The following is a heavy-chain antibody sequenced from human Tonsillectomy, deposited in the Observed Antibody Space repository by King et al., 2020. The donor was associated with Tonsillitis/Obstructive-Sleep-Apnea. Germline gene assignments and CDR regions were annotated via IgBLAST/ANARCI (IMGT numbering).Heavy chain of an antibody. D-gene: IGHD2-8*02. CDR1: GGSVSSRSSY. CDR2: VYYSGST. CDR3: PRHGYCTGGACYRGGFDI. J-gene: IGHJ3*02. V-gene: IGHV4-39*01. Sequence: QLQESGPGLLKPSETLSLTCTVSGGSVSSRSSYWGWIRQPPGKGLEWIGSVYYSGSTYYNPPLEGRVTISVDTSKNQFSLNLRSVTAAATAVYYCPRHGYCTGGACYRGGFDIWGQGTLVTVSS.